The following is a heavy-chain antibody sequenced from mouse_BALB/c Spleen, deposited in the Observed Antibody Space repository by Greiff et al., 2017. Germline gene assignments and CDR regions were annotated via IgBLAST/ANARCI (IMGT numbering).Heavy chain of an antibody. Sequence: QVQLQQSGAELVRPGTSVKISCKASGYTFTNYWLGWVKQRPGHGLEWIGDIYPGGGYTNYNEKFKGKATLTADTSSSTAYMQLSSLTSEDSAVYFCARGDYRYDRRGYAMDYWGQGTSVTVSS. CDR1: GYTFTNYW. J-gene: IGHJ4*01. CDR2: IYPGGGYT. V-gene: IGHV1-63*02. CDR3: ARGDYRYDRRGYAMDY. D-gene: IGHD2-14*01.